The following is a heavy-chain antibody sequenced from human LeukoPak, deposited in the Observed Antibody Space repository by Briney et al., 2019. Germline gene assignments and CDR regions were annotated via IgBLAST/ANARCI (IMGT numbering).Heavy chain of an antibody. Sequence: PGGSLRLSCAASGFTFSSYAMSWVRQAPGKGLEWVSAISGSGGSTYYADSVKGRFTISRDNSKNTLYLQMNSLRAEDTAVYYCAKPRCSGGSCYGTGDYWGQGTLVTVSS. V-gene: IGHV3-23*01. D-gene: IGHD2-15*01. J-gene: IGHJ4*02. CDR2: ISGSGGST. CDR1: GFTFSSYA. CDR3: AKPRCSGGSCYGTGDY.